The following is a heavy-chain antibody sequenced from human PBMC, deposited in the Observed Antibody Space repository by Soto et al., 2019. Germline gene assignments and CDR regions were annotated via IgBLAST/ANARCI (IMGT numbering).Heavy chain of an antibody. CDR2: ISYDGSNK. CDR1: GFTFSSYG. V-gene: IGHV3-30*18. Sequence: GGSLRLSCAASGFTFSSYGMHWVRQAPGKGLEWVAVISYDGSNKYYADSVNGRFTISRDNSKNTLYLQMNSLRAEDTAVYYCAKDPGSLRYYFDYWGQGTLVTVSS. D-gene: IGHD4-17*01. J-gene: IGHJ4*02. CDR3: AKDPGSLRYYFDY.